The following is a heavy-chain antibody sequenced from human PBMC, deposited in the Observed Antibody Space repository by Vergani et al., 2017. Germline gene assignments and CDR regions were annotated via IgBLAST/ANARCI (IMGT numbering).Heavy chain of an antibody. CDR1: GGTFSSYA. Sequence: QVQLAQSGAEVKKPGSSVKVSCKASGGTFSSYAISWVRQAPGQGLEWMGGIIPIFGTANYAQKFQGRVTITADESTSTAYMELSSLRSEDTAVYYCARDTGSSPAYYYYGMDVWGQGTTVTVSS. V-gene: IGHV1-69*01. J-gene: IGHJ6*02. CDR2: IIPIFGTA. CDR3: ARDTGSSPAYYYYGMDV. D-gene: IGHD1-26*01.